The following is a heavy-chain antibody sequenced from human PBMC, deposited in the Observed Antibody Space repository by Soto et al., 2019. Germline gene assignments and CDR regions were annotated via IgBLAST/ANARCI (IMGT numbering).Heavy chain of an antibody. Sequence: HPGGSLRLSCAASGFTFSSYAMHWVRQAPGKGLEWVAVISYDGSNKYYADSVKGRFTISRDNSKNTLYLQMNSLRAEDTAVYYCAREPGGVVPAAILSYYYYYYGMDVWGQGTTVTVSS. D-gene: IGHD2-2*02. J-gene: IGHJ6*02. CDR1: GFTFSSYA. V-gene: IGHV3-30-3*01. CDR3: AREPGGVVPAAILSYYYYYYGMDV. CDR2: ISYDGSNK.